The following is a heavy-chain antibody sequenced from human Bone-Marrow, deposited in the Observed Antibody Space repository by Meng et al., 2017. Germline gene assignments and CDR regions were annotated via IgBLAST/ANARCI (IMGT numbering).Heavy chain of an antibody. J-gene: IGHJ2*01. CDR1: GGSSSSGNHY. V-gene: IGHV4-31*03. D-gene: IGHD4-17*01. CDR3: ASLYGDSSVWYLDL. Sequence: QVQLEEPGPGLVKPSQILSLTCTVSGGSSSSGNHYWSWIRQHPGKGLEYIGYIYYSGSTYYNPSLKSRVIISVDTSKNQFSLRLNSVTAADTAVYYCASLYGDSSVWYLDLWGRGTLVTVSS. CDR2: IYYSGST.